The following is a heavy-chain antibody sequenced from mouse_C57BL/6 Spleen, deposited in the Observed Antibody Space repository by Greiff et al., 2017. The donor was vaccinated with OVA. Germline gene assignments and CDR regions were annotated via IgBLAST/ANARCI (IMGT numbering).Heavy chain of an antibody. CDR1: GYAFSSSW. CDR2: IYPGDGDT. CDR3: ARYDWDTPFDY. V-gene: IGHV1-82*01. J-gene: IGHJ2*01. Sequence: ESGPELVKPGASVKISCKASGYAFSSSWMNWVKQRPGKGLEWIGRIYPGDGDTNYNGKFKGKATLTADKSSSTAYMQLSSLTSEDSAVYFCARYDWDTPFDYWGQGTTLTVSS. D-gene: IGHD4-1*01.